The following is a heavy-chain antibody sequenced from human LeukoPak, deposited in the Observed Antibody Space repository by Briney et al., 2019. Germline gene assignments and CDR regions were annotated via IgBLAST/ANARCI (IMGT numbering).Heavy chain of an antibody. Sequence: AAVKVSCKTSGYTFTSYDINWVRQATGQGLEWMGWMNPNSGNTGYAQKFQGRVTMTRNTSISTAYMELSSLRSEDTAVYYCARGGRIRYFAWLSHYYYMDVWGKGTTVTISS. J-gene: IGHJ6*03. CDR1: GYTFTSYD. D-gene: IGHD3-9*01. CDR3: ARGGRIRYFAWLSHYYYMDV. V-gene: IGHV1-8*01. CDR2: MNPNSGNT.